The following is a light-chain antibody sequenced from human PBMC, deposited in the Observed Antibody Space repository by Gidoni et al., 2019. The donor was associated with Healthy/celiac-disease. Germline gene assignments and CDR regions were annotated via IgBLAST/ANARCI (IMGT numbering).Light chain of an antibody. V-gene: IGKV3-20*01. CDR2: GAS. CDR3: QQYGSLFT. CDR1: QSVSSSY. J-gene: IGKJ3*01. Sequence: EIVLTQSPGTLSLSPGERATLSCRASQSVSSSYLAWYQQKPGQAPRLLIDGASSRATGIPYRFSGSGSGTDFTLTISRLEPEDFAVYYCQQYGSLFTFGPGTKVDIK.